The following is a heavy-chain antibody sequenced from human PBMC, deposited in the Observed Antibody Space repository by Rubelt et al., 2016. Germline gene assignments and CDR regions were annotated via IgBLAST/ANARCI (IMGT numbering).Heavy chain of an antibody. CDR3: VRDLGHTNYYFDP. J-gene: IGHJ5*02. D-gene: IGHD1-26*01. V-gene: IGHV3-33*01. CDR1: GLTFSSNG. CDR2: IWYDGSKK. Sequence: QVQLVESGGGVVQPGTSLRLSCVVSGLTFSSNGFHWVRQAPGKGLEWVALIWYDGSKKYYADSVKGRFTISRDDPESTLYLQMNSLRVEDTALYYCVRDLGHTNYYFDPWGQGTLVIVSS.